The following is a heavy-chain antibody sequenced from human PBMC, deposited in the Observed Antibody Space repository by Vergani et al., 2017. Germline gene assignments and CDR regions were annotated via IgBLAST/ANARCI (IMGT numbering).Heavy chain of an antibody. CDR1: GFTFDDYT. Sequence: DVHLAESGGGFFQPGGSLRLSCAASGFTFDDYTMHWVRQAPGKGLEWVSLISWDGGSTYYADSVKGRFTISRDNSKNSLYLQMNSLRTEDTALYYCARGWYQLPNFDYWGQGTLVTVSS. J-gene: IGHJ4*02. CDR3: ARGWYQLPNFDY. V-gene: IGHV3-43*01. CDR2: ISWDGGST. D-gene: IGHD2-2*01.